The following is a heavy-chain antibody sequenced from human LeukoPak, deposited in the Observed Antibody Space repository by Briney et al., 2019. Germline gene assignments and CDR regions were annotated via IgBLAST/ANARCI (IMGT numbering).Heavy chain of an antibody. CDR2: ISSSGSTI. D-gene: IGHD5-18*01. J-gene: IGHJ6*02. Sequence: GGSLRLSCAASGFTFSSYSMNWVRQAPGKGLEWVSYISSSGSTIYYADSVKGRFTISRDNAKNSLYLQMNSLRAEDTAVYYCARGGTAMAFYYYYGMDVWGQGTTVTVSS. V-gene: IGHV3-48*04. CDR3: ARGGTAMAFYYYYGMDV. CDR1: GFTFSSYS.